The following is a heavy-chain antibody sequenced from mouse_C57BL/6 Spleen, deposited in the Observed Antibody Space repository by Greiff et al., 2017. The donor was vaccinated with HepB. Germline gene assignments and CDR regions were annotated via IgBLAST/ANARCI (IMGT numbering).Heavy chain of an antibody. J-gene: IGHJ4*01. CDR3: ARGGAYDSNPYAMDY. Sequence: QVQLQQPGAELVKPGASVKMSCKASGYTFTSYWITWVKQRPGQGLEWIGDIYPGSGSTNYNEKFKSKATLTVDTSSSTAYMQLSSLTSEDSAVYYCARGGAYDSNPYAMDYWGQGTSVTVSS. V-gene: IGHV1-55*01. CDR1: GYTFTSYW. D-gene: IGHD2-5*01. CDR2: IYPGSGST.